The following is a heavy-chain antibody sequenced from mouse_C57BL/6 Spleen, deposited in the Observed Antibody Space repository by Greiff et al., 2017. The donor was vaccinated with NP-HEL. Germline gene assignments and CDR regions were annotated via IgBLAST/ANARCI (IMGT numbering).Heavy chain of an antibody. CDR3: ARADHYYGSSYGH. Sequence: EVMLVESGGGLVKPGGSLKLSCAASGFTFSSYAMSWVRQTPEKRLEWVATISDGGSYTYYPDNVKGRFTISRDNATNNLYLQMSHLKSEDTAMYYCARADHYYGSSYGHWGQGTLVTVAA. V-gene: IGHV5-4*03. CDR2: ISDGGSYT. D-gene: IGHD1-1*01. J-gene: IGHJ3*01. CDR1: GFTFSSYA.